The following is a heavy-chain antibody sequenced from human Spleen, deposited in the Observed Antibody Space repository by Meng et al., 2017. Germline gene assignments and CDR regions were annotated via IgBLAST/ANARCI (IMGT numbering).Heavy chain of an antibody. J-gene: IGHJ4*02. CDR3: ARGDYDILSGFDY. CDR2: MNPNNGNT. V-gene: IGHV1-8*01. CDR1: GYTFSNYD. Sequence: QVQLVQSGAEVKKPGASVKVSCKASGYTFSNYDINWVRQATGQGLEWMGWMNPNNGNTGYAQKLQGRVTMTRNTSPSTAYMELSSLRSEDTAVYYCARGDYDILSGFDYWGQGTLVTVSS. D-gene: IGHD3-9*01.